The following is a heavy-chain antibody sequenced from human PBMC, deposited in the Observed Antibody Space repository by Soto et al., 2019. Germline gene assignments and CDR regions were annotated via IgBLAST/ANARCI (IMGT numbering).Heavy chain of an antibody. V-gene: IGHV4-39*01. Sequence: SETLSLTCTVSGGSISSSSYYWGWIRQPPGKGLEWIGSIYYSGSTYYNPSLKSRVTISVDTSKNQFSLKLSSVTAADTAVYYCARPRGVIVATITGWFDPWGQGTLVTVSS. J-gene: IGHJ5*02. CDR2: IYYSGST. CDR3: ARPRGVIVATITGWFDP. CDR1: GGSISSSSYY. D-gene: IGHD5-12*01.